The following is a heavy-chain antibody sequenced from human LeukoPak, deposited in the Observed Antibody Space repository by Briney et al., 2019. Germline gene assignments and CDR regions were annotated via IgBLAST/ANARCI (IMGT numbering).Heavy chain of an antibody. CDR3: ARHEQMLNFDY. CDR2: IYYSGST. J-gene: IGHJ4*02. V-gene: IGHV4-31*03. D-gene: IGHD2-2*01. Sequence: SETLSLTCTVSGGSISSGGYYWSWIRQHPGKGLEWIGYIYYSGSTYYNPSLKSRVTISVDTSKNQFSLKLSSVTAADTVVYYCARHEQMLNFDYWGQGTLVTVSS. CDR1: GGSISSGGYY.